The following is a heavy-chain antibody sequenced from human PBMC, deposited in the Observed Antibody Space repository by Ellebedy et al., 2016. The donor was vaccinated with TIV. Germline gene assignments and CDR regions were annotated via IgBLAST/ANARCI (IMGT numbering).Heavy chain of an antibody. CDR1: GGSISSYHW. CDR2: IYHSGTT. J-gene: IGHJ6*02. Sequence: SETLSLXXDVSGGSISSYHWWSWVRQPPGKGLEWIGEIYHSGTTNNNPSVKSRVTISVDKSKNQFSLKLTSVTAADTAVYYCVRSEGYAMDVWGQGTTVIVSS. CDR3: VRSEGYAMDV. V-gene: IGHV4-4*02.